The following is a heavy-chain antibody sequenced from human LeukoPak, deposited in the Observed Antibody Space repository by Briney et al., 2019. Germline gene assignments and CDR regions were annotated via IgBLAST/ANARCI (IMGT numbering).Heavy chain of an antibody. D-gene: IGHD6-19*01. CDR1: GGSISSSSYY. CDR2: IYYSGST. CDR3: ARHWEYSSGWYYFDY. V-gene: IGHV4-39*01. Sequence: SETLSLTRTVSGGSISSSSYYWGWIRQPPGKGLEWIGNIYYSGSTYYNPSLKSRVTISVDTSKNQFSLKLSSVTAADTAVYYCARHWEYSSGWYYFDYWGQGTLVTVSS. J-gene: IGHJ4*02.